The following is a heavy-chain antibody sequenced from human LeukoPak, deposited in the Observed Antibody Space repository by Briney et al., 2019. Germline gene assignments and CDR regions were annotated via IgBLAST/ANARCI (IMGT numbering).Heavy chain of an antibody. Sequence: GGSLRLSCAASGFTFPTYVIHWVRQAPGKGLEWVAVISQTGSIETYADSVRGRFSISRDNSDSTVYLQMNSLKTEDTAVYYCARDRAVALLTYFYYMDVWGKGTTVIVSS. CDR1: GFTFPTYV. CDR3: ARDRAVALLTYFYYMDV. J-gene: IGHJ6*03. D-gene: IGHD2-15*01. V-gene: IGHV3-30*03. CDR2: ISQTGSIE.